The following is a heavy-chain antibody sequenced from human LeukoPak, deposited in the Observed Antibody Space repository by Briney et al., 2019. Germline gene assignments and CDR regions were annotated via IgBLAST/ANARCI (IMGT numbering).Heavy chain of an antibody. V-gene: IGHV4-4*07. D-gene: IGHD1-26*01. Sequence: KPSETLSLTCTVSGGSISNYYWSWIRQPAGKGLEWIGRIYTSGSTTYNSSLKSRVTISLDTSKNHFSLRLSSVTAADTAVYYCARDREVGATGYYFDYWGQGTLVTVSS. J-gene: IGHJ4*02. CDR2: IYTSGST. CDR3: ARDREVGATGYYFDY. CDR1: GGSISNYY.